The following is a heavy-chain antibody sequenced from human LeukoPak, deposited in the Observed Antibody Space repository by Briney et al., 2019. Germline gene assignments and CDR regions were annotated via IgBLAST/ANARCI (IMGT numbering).Heavy chain of an antibody. Sequence: SVTVSCKSSGYTFTDYYLRWVRQAPGQGLEWMGWINPKSGGTSYAQKFQGRVTMSRDTSISTAYMELSRLLSDDTAVYYCARSRDGYTYLDSWGQGTLVTVSS. CDR1: GYTFTDYY. CDR2: INPKSGGT. CDR3: ARSRDGYTYLDS. V-gene: IGHV1-2*02. J-gene: IGHJ4*02. D-gene: IGHD5-24*01.